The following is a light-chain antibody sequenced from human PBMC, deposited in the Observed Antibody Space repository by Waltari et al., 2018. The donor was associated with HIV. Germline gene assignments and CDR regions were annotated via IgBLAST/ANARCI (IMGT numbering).Light chain of an antibody. Sequence: QSVLTQPPSASGTPGQRVTISCSGGSSNIGSNSVHWYQQLPGTAPRLLRYSTNQRPFAGPARFSGSKSGTSASLAISGLQSEDEADYYCGTWDDTLNGVIFGGGTKLTVL. V-gene: IGLV1-44*01. CDR1: SSNIGSNS. J-gene: IGLJ2*01. CDR3: GTWDDTLNGVI. CDR2: STN.